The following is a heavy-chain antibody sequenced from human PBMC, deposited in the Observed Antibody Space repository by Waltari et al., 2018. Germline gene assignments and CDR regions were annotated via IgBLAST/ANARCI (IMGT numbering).Heavy chain of an antibody. J-gene: IGHJ4*02. CDR1: GFTFSSYD. CDR3: ARDRIGVAGTGDY. CDR2: ISSSSSYI. D-gene: IGHD6-19*01. V-gene: IGHV3-21*01. Sequence: EVQLLESGGGLVKPGGSLRLSCAASGFTFSSYDWTWVCQAPGKGLEWVSSISSSSSYIYYADSVKGRFTISRDNAKNSLYLQMNSLRAEDTAVYYCARDRIGVAGTGDYWGQGTLVTVSS.